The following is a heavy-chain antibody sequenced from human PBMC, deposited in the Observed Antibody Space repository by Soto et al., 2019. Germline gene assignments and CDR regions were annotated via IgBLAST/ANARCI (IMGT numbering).Heavy chain of an antibody. Sequence: GESLKISCKGSGYSFTSYWIGWVRQMPGKGLEWMGIIYPGDSDTRYSPSFQGQVTISADKSISTAYLQRSSLKASDTAMYYCARRIMVRGVISPPGDNYYYYYYMDVWGKGTTVTVSS. J-gene: IGHJ6*03. CDR3: ARRIMVRGVISPPGDNYYYYYYMDV. V-gene: IGHV5-51*01. D-gene: IGHD3-10*01. CDR1: GYSFTSYW. CDR2: IYPGDSDT.